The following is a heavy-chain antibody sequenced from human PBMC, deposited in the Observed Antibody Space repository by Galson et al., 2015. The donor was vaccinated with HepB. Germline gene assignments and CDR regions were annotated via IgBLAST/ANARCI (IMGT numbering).Heavy chain of an antibody. CDR3: ARALGGAGPSVFDL. J-gene: IGHJ4*02. CDR1: GFTVSNTY. V-gene: IGHV3-53*01. Sequence: SLRLSCAASGFTVSNTYMNWVRQAPGKGPEWVSVIYTGGTTYYADSVKGRFTISRDNSKNTLFLQMDSLKTDDTAIYYCARALGGAGPSVFDLWGQGTLVTVSS. CDR2: IYTGGTT. D-gene: IGHD6-19*01.